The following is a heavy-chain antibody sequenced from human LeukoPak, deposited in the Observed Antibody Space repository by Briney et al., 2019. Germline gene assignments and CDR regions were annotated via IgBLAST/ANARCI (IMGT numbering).Heavy chain of an antibody. CDR1: GYTFSGYY. CDR3: ARDRRVPADY. CDR2: IDPKSGGT. V-gene: IGHV1-2*06. D-gene: IGHD4/OR15-4a*01. Sequence: ASVKVSCKTSGYTFSGYYIHCVRQAPVQGLECLGRIDPKSGGTSFAHNFQGRVTMTTDTSISTVYIDLSSLRSNYTAVYYCARDRRVPADYWGKGNLVTVSS. J-gene: IGHJ4*02.